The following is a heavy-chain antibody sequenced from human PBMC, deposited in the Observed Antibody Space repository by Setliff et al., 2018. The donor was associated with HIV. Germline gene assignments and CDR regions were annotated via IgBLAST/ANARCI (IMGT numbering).Heavy chain of an antibody. Sequence: PSETLSLTCAVYVGSFSGYYWSWIRQPPGKGLEWIGEISHSGRTNYNPSLKSRVTISVDTSKNQFSLKLSSVTAADTAVYYCARGLDYGSGSSSYQRDSHSFSHWAQGTLVTVSS. CDR2: ISHSGRT. V-gene: IGHV4-34*01. D-gene: IGHD3-10*01. CDR3: ARGLDYGSGSSSYQRDSHSFSH. J-gene: IGHJ4*02. CDR1: VGSFSGYY.